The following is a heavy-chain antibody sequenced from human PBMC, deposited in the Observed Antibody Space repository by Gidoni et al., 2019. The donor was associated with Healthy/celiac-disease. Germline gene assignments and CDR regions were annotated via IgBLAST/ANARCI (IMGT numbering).Heavy chain of an antibody. V-gene: IGHV4-38-2*02. CDR3: AREDDSSGFDY. D-gene: IGHD3-22*01. CDR2: IYHSGST. Sequence: QVQLQESGPGPVKPSVTLSATCAVPGYSISSGYYWGWIRQPPGKGLEWIGSIYHSGSTYYNPSLKSRVTISVDTSKNQFSLKLSSVTAADTAVYYCAREDDSSGFDYWGQGTLVTVSS. CDR1: GYSISSGYY. J-gene: IGHJ4*02.